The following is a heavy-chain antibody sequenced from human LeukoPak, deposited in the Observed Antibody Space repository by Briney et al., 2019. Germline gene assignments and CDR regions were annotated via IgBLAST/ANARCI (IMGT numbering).Heavy chain of an antibody. V-gene: IGHV3-23*01. Sequence: GGSLRLSSAASGFTFRSYAMSWVRQAPGRGLEWVSIITDGGGGTYYADSVKGRFTISRDNSKSTLYLQMTSLRVEDTAVYYCAKVASGWFNGRLGYWGPGTLVTVSS. CDR2: ITDGGGGT. CDR3: AKVASGWFNGRLGY. D-gene: IGHD6-19*01. CDR1: GFTFRSYA. J-gene: IGHJ4*02.